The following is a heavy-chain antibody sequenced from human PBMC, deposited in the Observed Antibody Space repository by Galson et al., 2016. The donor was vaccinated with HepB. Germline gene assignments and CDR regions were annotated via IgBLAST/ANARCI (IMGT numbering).Heavy chain of an antibody. V-gene: IGHV4-39*01. CDR3: ARNNSGWYTFAS. J-gene: IGHJ5*01. CDR1: GGSINNDNHC. Sequence: SETLSLTCIVSGGSINNDNHCWGRIRQPPGKGLEWIGSIYYSGNTHYNPSLNSRVTISVDTSKNQFSLRLTSVTASDTAIYYCARNNSGWYTFASWGQGTLVTVSS. CDR2: IYYSGNT. D-gene: IGHD6-19*01.